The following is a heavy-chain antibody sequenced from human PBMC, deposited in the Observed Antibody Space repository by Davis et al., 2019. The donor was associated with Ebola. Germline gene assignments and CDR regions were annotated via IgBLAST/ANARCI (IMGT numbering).Heavy chain of an antibody. D-gene: IGHD2-15*01. V-gene: IGHV4-34*01. CDR3: ARGLRSLDY. CDR1: GGSFSGYY. J-gene: IGHJ4*02. CDR2: INHSGST. Sequence: SQTLSLTCAVYGGSFSGYYWSWIRQPPGKGLEWIGEINHSGSTNYNPSLKSRVTISVDTSKNQFSLKLSSVTAADTAVYFCARGLRSLDYWGQGTLVTVSS.